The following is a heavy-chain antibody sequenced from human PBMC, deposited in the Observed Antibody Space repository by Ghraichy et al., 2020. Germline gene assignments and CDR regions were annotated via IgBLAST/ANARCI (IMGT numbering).Heavy chain of an antibody. CDR1: GGSFSGYY. CDR2: INHSGST. J-gene: IGHJ5*02. V-gene: IGHV4-34*01. CDR3: ARVGYSSGWSPS. D-gene: IGHD6-19*01. Sequence: SETLSLTCAVYGGSFSGYYWSWIRQPPGKGLEWIGEINHSGSTNYNPSLKSRVTISVDTSKNQFSPKLSSVTAADTAVYYCARVGYSSGWSPSWGQGTLVTVSS.